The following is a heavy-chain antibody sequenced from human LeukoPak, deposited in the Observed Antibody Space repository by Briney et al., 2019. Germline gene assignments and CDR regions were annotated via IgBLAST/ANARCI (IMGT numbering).Heavy chain of an antibody. CDR1: GYSFTSYW. V-gene: IGHV5-51*01. D-gene: IGHD3-10*01. Sequence: GESLKISCKGSGYSFTSYWIGWVRQMPGKGLEWMGIIYPGDSDTRYSPSFQGQVTISADKSIGTAYLQWSSLKASDTAMYYCARSYGSGSYYDPSPSWFDPWGQGTLVTVSS. CDR2: IYPGDSDT. CDR3: ARSYGSGSYYDPSPSWFDP. J-gene: IGHJ5*02.